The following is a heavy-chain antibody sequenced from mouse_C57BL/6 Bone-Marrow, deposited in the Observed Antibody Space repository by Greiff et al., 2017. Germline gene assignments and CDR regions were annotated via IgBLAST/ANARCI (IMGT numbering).Heavy chain of an antibody. Sequence: QVQLQQSGAELVKPGASVKISCKASGYAFSSYWMNWVKQRTGQGLEWIGEIYPRSGNTYYNEKFKGKATLTADKSSSTAYMELRSLTSEDSAVYFCAKERLIYYFDYWGQGTTLTVSS. V-gene: IGHV1-81*01. J-gene: IGHJ2*01. CDR2: IYPRSGNT. D-gene: IGHD3-2*02. CDR1: GYAFSSYW. CDR3: AKERLIYYFDY.